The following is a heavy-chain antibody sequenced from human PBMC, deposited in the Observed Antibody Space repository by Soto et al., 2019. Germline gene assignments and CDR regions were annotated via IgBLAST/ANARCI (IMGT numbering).Heavy chain of an antibody. CDR1: GYTFTDYG. CDR3: AREEGISDWHAFDY. V-gene: IGHV1-18*04. Sequence: QVPLVQSGAEVKKPGASVKVSCKASGYTFTDYGISWVRQAPGQGLEWMGWISTYNGNTIYAQKIQGRVTMTTDTPTSTAYVELRSLRSDDTAVYYCAREEGISDWHAFDYWGQGTLVTVSS. CDR2: ISTYNGNT. J-gene: IGHJ4*02. D-gene: IGHD6-19*01.